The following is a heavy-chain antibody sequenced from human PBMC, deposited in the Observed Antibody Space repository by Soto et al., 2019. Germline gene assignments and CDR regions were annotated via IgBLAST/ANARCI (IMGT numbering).Heavy chain of an antibody. D-gene: IGHD3-3*01. CDR1: GYTFTGYY. CDR3: ARTLTTDYYYYGMDV. J-gene: IGHJ6*02. Sequence: ASVKVSCKASGYTFTGYYMHWVRQAPGQGLEWMGWINPNSGGTNYAQKFQGWVTTTRDTSISTAYMELSRLRSDDTAVYYCARTLTTDYYYYGMDVWGQGTTVTVS. V-gene: IGHV1-2*04. CDR2: INPNSGGT.